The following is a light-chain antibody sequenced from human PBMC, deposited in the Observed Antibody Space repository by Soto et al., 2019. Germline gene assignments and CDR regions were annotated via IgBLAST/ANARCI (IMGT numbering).Light chain of an antibody. CDR2: LDSDGSH. CDR1: RGHSNYA. V-gene: IGLV4-69*01. Sequence: QPVLTQSPSASASLGASVKLTCTLSRGHSNYAITWHQQQPEKGPRYLMKLDSDGSHSKGDGIPDRFSGSSSGAERFLTISSLQSEDEADYYCHIWGTGIQVFGGGTKLTVL. J-gene: IGLJ3*02. CDR3: HIWGTGIQV.